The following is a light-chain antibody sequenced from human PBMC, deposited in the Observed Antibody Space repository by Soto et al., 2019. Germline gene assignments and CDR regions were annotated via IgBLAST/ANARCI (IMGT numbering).Light chain of an antibody. V-gene: IGLV4-69*01. Sequence: QSVLTQSLSASASLGASVKLTCTLSSGHSSYAIAWHQQQPETGPRYLMKLNSDGSHSKGDGIPDRFSGSSSGAERYLTISSLQSEDEADYYCQTWGTGTVVFGGGTQLTVL. CDR2: LNSDGSH. CDR3: QTWGTGTVV. J-gene: IGLJ2*01. CDR1: SGHSSYA.